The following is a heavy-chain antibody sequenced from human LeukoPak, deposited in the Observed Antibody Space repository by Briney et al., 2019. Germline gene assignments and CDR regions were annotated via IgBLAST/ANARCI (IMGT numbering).Heavy chain of an antibody. CDR1: GGSITSYY. Sequence: PSETLSLTCTVSGGSITSYYWSWIRQPPGKGLEWIGYIFYSGSTNYNPSLKSRVTISVDTSKNQISLKLSSVTAADTAVYYCARAPSSQRYQILDYCGKGTMVTASS. V-gene: IGHV4-59*01. CDR2: IFYSGST. D-gene: IGHD3-16*02. J-gene: IGHJ4*02. CDR3: ARAPSSQRYQILDY.